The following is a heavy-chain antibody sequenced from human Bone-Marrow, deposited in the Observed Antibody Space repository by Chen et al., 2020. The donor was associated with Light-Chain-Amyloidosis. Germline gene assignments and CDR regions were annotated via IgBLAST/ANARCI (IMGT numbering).Heavy chain of an antibody. J-gene: IGHJ4*02. CDR1: GFTFRKYW. Sequence: EVLLVQSGGGLVQPGGSLRLSCEASGFTFRKYWMTWVRQAPGEGLEWVANIKEDGXTRYYADSVXARFTXXXXXXXXSXXXXXXXXXXXXXXVYYCAREDCSSNNCPFDYWGQGILVTVSS. V-gene: IGHV3-7*01. CDR3: AREDCSSNNCPFDY. D-gene: IGHD2-2*01. CDR2: IKEDGXTR.